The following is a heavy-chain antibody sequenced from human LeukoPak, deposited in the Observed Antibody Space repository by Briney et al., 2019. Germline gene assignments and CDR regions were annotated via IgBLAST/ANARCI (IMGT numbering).Heavy chain of an antibody. Sequence: EGSLRLSCAASGFTFSSYWMNWARQAPGRGLEWVASINHNGNVNYYVDSVKGRFTISRDNAKNSLYLQMSNLRAEDTAVYFCARGGGLDVWGQGATVTVSS. V-gene: IGHV3-7*03. CDR1: GFTFSSYW. CDR2: INHNGNVN. J-gene: IGHJ6*02. D-gene: IGHD3-16*01. CDR3: ARGGGLDV.